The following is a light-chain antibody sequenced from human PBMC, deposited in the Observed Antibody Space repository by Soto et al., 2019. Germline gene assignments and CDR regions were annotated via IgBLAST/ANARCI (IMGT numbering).Light chain of an antibody. CDR2: DAS. J-gene: IGKJ4*01. V-gene: IGKV3-11*01. CDR3: QQRSSWPLT. CDR1: QSVYSY. Sequence: EIMMTQSPGTLSVSPGEGATLSCTASQSVYSYLAWYQQKPGQAPRLLIYDASNRATGIPARFSGSGSGTDFTLTIGSLEPEDSAVYYCQQRSSWPLTFGGGTKVEI.